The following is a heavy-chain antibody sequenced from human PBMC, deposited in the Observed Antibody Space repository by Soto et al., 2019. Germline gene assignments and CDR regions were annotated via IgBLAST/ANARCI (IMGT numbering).Heavy chain of an antibody. V-gene: IGHV4-59*08. Sequence: SETLSLTCTVSGGSISSYYWSWIRQPPGKGLEWIGYIYYSGSTNYNPSLKSRVTISVDTSKNQFSLKLSSVTAADTAVYYCARLADYDILTGYLIRPNYYYMDVWGKGTTVTVSS. D-gene: IGHD3-9*01. J-gene: IGHJ6*03. CDR2: IYYSGST. CDR1: GGSISSYY. CDR3: ARLADYDILTGYLIRPNYYYMDV.